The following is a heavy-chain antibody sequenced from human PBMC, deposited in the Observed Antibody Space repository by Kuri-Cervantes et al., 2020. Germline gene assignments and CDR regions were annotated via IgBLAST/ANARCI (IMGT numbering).Heavy chain of an antibody. V-gene: IGHV3-33*01. CDR2: IWYDGSNK. CDR1: GFTFSSYG. J-gene: IGHJ6*02. CDR3: ARRGDWGSYRPSYGMDV. Sequence: GESLKISCAASGFTFSSYGMHWVRQAPGKGLEWVAVIWYDGSNKYYADSVKGRFTISRDNSKNTLYLQMNSLRAEDTAVYYCARRGDWGSYRPSYGMDVWSQGTTVTVSS. D-gene: IGHD3-16*02.